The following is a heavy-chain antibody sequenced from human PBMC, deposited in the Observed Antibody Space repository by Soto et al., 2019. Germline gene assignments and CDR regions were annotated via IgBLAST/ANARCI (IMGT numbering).Heavy chain of an antibody. Sequence: SETLSLTCAVYGGSFSGYYWSLIRQPPGKGLEWIGEINHSGSTNYNPSHKSRVTISVDTSKNQFSLKLSSVTAADTAVYYCARSQRLRYFDWLTQAFDYWGQGTLVTSPQ. J-gene: IGHJ4*02. CDR3: ARSQRLRYFDWLTQAFDY. CDR2: INHSGST. CDR1: GGSFSGYY. V-gene: IGHV4-34*01. D-gene: IGHD3-9*01.